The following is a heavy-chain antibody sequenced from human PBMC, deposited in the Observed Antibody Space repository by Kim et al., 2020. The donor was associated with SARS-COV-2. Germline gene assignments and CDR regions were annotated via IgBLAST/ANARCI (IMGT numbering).Heavy chain of an antibody. CDR2: IYYSGST. Sequence: SETLSLTCTVSGGSISSYYWSWIRQPPGKGLEWIGYIYYSGSTNYNPSLKSRVTISVDTSKNQFSLKLSSVTAADTAVYYCARDQGVIVGATIEAYYYYGMDVWGQGTTVTVSS. CDR1: GGSISSYY. CDR3: ARDQGVIVGATIEAYYYYGMDV. V-gene: IGHV4-59*13. D-gene: IGHD1-26*01. J-gene: IGHJ6*02.